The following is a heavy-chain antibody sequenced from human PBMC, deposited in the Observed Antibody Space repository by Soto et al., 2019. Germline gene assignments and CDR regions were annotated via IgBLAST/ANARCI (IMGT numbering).Heavy chain of an antibody. CDR3: ARHLGVLRFLEAFDP. J-gene: IGHJ5*02. CDR1: GDSISTDY. V-gene: IGHV4-59*08. CDR2: IYYGGGT. D-gene: IGHD3-3*01. Sequence: SETLSLTCTVSGDSISTDYWSWIRQSPGKGLEWIGFIYYGGGTNYNPSLKSRVTISVDTPKNQFSLKLSSVTAADTAVYYCARHLGVLRFLEAFDPWGQGTLVTVSS.